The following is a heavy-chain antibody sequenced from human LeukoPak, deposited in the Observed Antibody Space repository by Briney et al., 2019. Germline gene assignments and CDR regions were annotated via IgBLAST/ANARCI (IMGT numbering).Heavy chain of an antibody. J-gene: IGHJ4*02. D-gene: IGHD3-16*01. CDR2: VSSGSTTT. V-gene: IGHV3-48*01. Sequence: GGSLRLSCVASGFTFSRFSTNWVRQAPGKGLEWISYVSSGSTTTYYADSVKGRFTISRDNAKNSLYLQMNSLIAEDTAVYYCARDLGSFSSGPPFDYWGQGSLVTVSS. CDR3: ARDLGSFSSGPPFDY. CDR1: GFTFSRFS.